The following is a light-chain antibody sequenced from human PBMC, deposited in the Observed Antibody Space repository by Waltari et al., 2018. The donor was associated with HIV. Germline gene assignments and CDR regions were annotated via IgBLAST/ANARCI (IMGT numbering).Light chain of an antibody. J-gene: IGKJ3*01. CDR3: QQYFNYPFT. V-gene: IGKV1-8*01. Sequence: AIRMTQSPSSISASKGDKVAITCLASQAIDSSLAWYQQKPGGAPKLLIYGVSTLESGVASRFSGSGFGTQFTLTIGCLQPEDFATYYCQQYFNYPFTFGPGTKV. CDR2: GVS. CDR1: QAIDSS.